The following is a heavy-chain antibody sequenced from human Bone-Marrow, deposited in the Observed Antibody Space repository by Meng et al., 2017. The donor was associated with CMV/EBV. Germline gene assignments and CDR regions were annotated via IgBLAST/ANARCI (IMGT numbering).Heavy chain of an antibody. J-gene: IGHJ5*02. CDR1: GGSVSSGSYY. D-gene: IGHD2-2*01. CDR3: ARDVVVPAAANWFDP. V-gene: IGHV4-61*01. CDR2: IYYSGST. Sequence: SETLSLTCTVSGGSVSSGSYYWSWIRQPPGKGLEWIGYIYYSGSTNYNPSLKSRVTISVDTSKNQFSLKLSSVTAADTAVYYCARDVVVPAAANWFDPWGQGTLVNVAS.